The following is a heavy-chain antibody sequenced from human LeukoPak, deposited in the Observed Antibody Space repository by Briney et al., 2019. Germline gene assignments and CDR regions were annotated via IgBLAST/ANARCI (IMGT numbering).Heavy chain of an antibody. Sequence: PSETLSLTCTVSGGSISSYYWSWIRQPPGKGLEWIGSIYYSGSTYYNPSLKSRVTISVDTSKNQFSLKLSSVTAADTAVYYCARRDPSYYDFWSGYYVTFDPWGQGTLVTVSS. CDR1: GGSISSYY. CDR3: ARRDPSYYDFWSGYYVTFDP. J-gene: IGHJ5*02. V-gene: IGHV4-59*05. D-gene: IGHD3-3*01. CDR2: IYYSGST.